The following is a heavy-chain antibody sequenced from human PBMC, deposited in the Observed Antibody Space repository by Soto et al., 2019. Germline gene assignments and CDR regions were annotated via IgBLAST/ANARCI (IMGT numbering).Heavy chain of an antibody. D-gene: IGHD2-8*01. CDR2: ISSGSSDT. J-gene: IGHJ5*01. Sequence: GGSLRLSCEASGFTFSRVSMNWVRQVPGKGLEWVASISSGSSDTWYADSVKGRFIISRDNAQNSLFLQMNTLRPEDTAMYYCARAVYASKTEFDFWGQGTLVTVSS. CDR3: ARAVYASKTEFDF. CDR1: GFTFSRVS. V-gene: IGHV3-21*01.